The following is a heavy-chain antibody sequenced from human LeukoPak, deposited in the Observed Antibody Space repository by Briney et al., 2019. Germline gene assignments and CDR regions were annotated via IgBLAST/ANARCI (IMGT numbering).Heavy chain of an antibody. D-gene: IGHD3-22*01. V-gene: IGHV1-18*01. Sequence: ASVRVSCKASGYTFTNYHIAWVRQAPGQGLEWMGWVSTNDGNTVYAQRLQGRVTMTTDTSTSVAYMKLRSLTSDDTAVYYCTRAPPGMTMMTDYWGQGTLVTVSS. CDR3: TRAPPGMTMMTDY. J-gene: IGHJ4*02. CDR2: VSTNDGNT. CDR1: GYTFTNYH.